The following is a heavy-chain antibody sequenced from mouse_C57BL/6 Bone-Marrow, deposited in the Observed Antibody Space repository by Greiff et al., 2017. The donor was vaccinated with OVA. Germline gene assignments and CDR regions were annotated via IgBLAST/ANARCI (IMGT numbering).Heavy chain of an antibody. CDR1: GYTFTSYW. J-gene: IGHJ2*01. Sequence: QVQLKESGAELVMPGASVKLSCKASGYTFTSYWMHWVKQRPGQGLEWIGEIDPSDSYTNYNQKFKGKSTLTVDKSSSTAYMQLSSLTSEDSAVYYCARGGYDPDYWGQGTTLTVSS. CDR3: ARGGYDPDY. D-gene: IGHD2-2*01. V-gene: IGHV1-69*01. CDR2: IDPSDSYT.